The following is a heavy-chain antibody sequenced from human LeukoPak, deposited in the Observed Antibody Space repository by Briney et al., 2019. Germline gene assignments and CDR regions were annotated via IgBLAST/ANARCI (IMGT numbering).Heavy chain of an antibody. J-gene: IGHJ4*02. D-gene: IGHD6-6*01. CDR2: ISAYNGNT. CDR3: ARAPRSIAARPNFDY. Sequence: ASVKVSCKASGYTFTSYYMHWVRQAPGQGLEWMGWISAYNGNTNYAQKLQGRVTMTTDTSTSTAYMELRSLRSDDTAVYYCARAPRSIAARPNFDYWGQGTLVTVSS. V-gene: IGHV1-18*04. CDR1: GYTFTSYY.